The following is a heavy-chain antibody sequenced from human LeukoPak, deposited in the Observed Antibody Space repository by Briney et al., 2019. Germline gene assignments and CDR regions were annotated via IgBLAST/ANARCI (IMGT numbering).Heavy chain of an antibody. J-gene: IGHJ5*02. Sequence: GSLRLSCAASGFTLSSYWMSWVRQAPGKGVEWVANIKQDGSEKYDVDSGKGRFTISRDNAKNSLYLQMNRLRAEDTAVYYCARAGRRITIFGVVTSNWFDPWGQGTLVTVSS. CDR3: ARAGRRITIFGVVTSNWFDP. CDR1: GFTLSSYW. V-gene: IGHV3-7*04. CDR2: IKQDGSEK. D-gene: IGHD3-3*01.